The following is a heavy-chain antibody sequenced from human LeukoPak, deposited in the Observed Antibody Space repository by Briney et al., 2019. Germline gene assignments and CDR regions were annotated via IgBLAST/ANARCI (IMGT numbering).Heavy chain of an antibody. V-gene: IGHV3-48*03. J-gene: IGHJ4*02. CDR3: ARHDSSGPIDY. CDR1: GFTFSTYA. Sequence: PGGSLRLSCAASGFTFSTYAMNWVRQAPGRGLEWVSYISSSGYSIYYADSLKGRFTISRDNAKSSLYLQMDSLRAEDTSVYYCARHDSSGPIDYWGQGTLVTVSS. D-gene: IGHD3-22*01. CDR2: ISSSGYSI.